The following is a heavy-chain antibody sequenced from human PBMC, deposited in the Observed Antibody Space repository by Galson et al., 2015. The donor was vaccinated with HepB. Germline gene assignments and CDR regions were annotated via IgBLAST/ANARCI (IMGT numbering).Heavy chain of an antibody. CDR2: IYYSGST. J-gene: IGHJ5*02. CDR3: ARDQGECSTTSCWDWFDP. Sequence: ETLSLTCTVSGGSVSNTNYYWSWIRQPPGKGLEWIGYIYYSGSTNYNPSLRSRVTMSIDTSKNQFSLKVTSVTAADTAIYFCARDQGECSTTSCWDWFDPWGQGILVTVSS. D-gene: IGHD2-2*01. V-gene: IGHV4-61*01. CDR1: GGSVSNTNYY.